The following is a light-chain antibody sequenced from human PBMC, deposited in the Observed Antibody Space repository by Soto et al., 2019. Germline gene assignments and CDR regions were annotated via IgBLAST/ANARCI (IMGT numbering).Light chain of an antibody. J-gene: IGKJ5*01. CDR1: QSISSY. Sequence: DIQMTQSPSSLSASVGDRVTITCRASQSISSYLNWYQQKPGKAPKLLIYAASSLQSGVPSRFSGSGSGTDFTLTISSLQPEDFAIHDCQQSSSTPITFCPETRLEIK. CDR3: QQSSSTPIT. CDR2: AAS. V-gene: IGKV1-39*01.